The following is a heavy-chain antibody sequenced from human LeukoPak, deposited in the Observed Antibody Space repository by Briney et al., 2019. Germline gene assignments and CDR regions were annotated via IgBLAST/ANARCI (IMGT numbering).Heavy chain of an antibody. CDR3: AKDSHYYYYYMDV. Sequence: ASVKVSCKASGYTFTNYYMHWVRQAPGLGLEWMGVINPSGGRTSYAQKFRGRVTMTRDTSISTAYMELSRLRSDDTAVYYCAKDSHYYYYYMDVWGKGTTVTVSS. CDR1: GYTFTNYY. CDR2: INPSGGRT. V-gene: IGHV1-46*01. J-gene: IGHJ6*03.